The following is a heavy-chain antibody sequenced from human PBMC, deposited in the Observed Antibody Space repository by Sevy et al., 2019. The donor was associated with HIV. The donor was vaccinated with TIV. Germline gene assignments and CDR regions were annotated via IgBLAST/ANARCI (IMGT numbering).Heavy chain of an antibody. CDR3: GREGGYTDRGMDV. D-gene: IGHD5-12*01. CDR2: ISSSTI. V-gene: IGHV3-48*01. J-gene: IGHJ6*02. CDR1: GFTFNIFS. Sequence: GGSLRLSCAASGFTFNIFSINWVRQAPGKGLEWVSYISSSTIYYADSVKGRFTISRDNAKNSLSLQMNSLRAEDTAVYYCGREGGYTDRGMDVWGQGTTVTVSS.